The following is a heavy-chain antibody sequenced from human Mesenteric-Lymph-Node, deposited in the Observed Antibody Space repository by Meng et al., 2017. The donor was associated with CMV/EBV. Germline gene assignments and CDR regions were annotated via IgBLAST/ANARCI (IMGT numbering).Heavy chain of an antibody. J-gene: IGHJ6*02. CDR2: INSYGSST. D-gene: IGHD1-26*01. Sequence: LSLTCAASGFTFSSYLMHWVRQAPGKGLVWVSLINSYGSSTSYADSVKGRFTISRDNAKNTLYLQMNSLRAEDTAVYYCAKARRENYYYYGMDVWGQGTTVTVSS. CDR1: GFTFSSYL. CDR3: AKARRENYYYYGMDV. V-gene: IGHV3-74*01.